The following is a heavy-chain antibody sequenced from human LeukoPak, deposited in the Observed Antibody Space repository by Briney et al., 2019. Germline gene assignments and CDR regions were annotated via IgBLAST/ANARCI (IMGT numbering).Heavy chain of an antibody. D-gene: IGHD6-13*01. CDR1: GFTFSSYG. CDR2: IRYDGSNK. CDR3: VKDFHNSWTFDY. J-gene: IGHJ4*02. Sequence: PGGSLRLSCAASGFTFSSYGMHWVRQAPGKGLEWVAFIRYDGSNKYYADSVKGRLIISRDTSKNILYQQMNSLRVEDTAVYYCVKDFHNSWTFDYWGQGSLVTVSS. V-gene: IGHV3-30*02.